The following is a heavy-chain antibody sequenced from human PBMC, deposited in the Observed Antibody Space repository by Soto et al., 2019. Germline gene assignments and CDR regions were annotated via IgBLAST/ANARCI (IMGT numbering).Heavy chain of an antibody. CDR3: VKDPQRYSIAAGENWFDP. CDR1: GFTFSSYA. CDR2: ISSNGGST. V-gene: IGHV3-64D*08. D-gene: IGHD4-4*01. J-gene: IGHJ5*02. Sequence: PGGSLRLSCSASGFTFSSYAMHWVRQAPGKGLEYVSAISSNGGSTYYADSVKGRFTISRDNSKNTLYLQMSSLRAEDTAVYYYVKDPQRYSIAAGENWFDPWGQGTLVTVSS.